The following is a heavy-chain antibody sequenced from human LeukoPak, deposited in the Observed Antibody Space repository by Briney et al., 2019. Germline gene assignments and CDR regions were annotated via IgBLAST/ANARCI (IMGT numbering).Heavy chain of an antibody. D-gene: IGHD6-19*01. CDR1: GFTFSSYA. J-gene: IGHJ4*02. CDR3: AKTLAVAGGGY. CDR2: ISGSGGST. Sequence: GGSLRLSCAASGFTFSSYAMSWVRQAPGRGLEWVSAISGSGGSTYYADSVKGRFTISRDNSKNTLYLQMNSLRAEDTAVYYCAKTLAVAGGGYWGQGTLVTVSS. V-gene: IGHV3-23*01.